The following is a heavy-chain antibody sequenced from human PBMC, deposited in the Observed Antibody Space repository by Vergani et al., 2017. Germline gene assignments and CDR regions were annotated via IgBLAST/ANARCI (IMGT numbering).Heavy chain of an antibody. CDR2: IRISDDYT. V-gene: IGHV3-23*01. J-gene: IGHJ5*02. CDR3: AKDRGAFSPNWFDP. CDR1: GFSFSSYG. Sequence: EGQLMESGGGLVQPGGSLRLSCVASGFSFSSYGMNWVRQAPGKGLEWVSGIRISDDYTFYADSVKGRFTISRDDSKNTLSLQMTALRAEDTAVYYCAKDRGAFSPNWFDPWGQGTLVTVSS. D-gene: IGHD3-3*02.